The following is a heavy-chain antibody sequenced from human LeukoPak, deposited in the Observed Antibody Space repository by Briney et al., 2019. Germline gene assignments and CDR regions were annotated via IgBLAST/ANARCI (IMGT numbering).Heavy chain of an antibody. J-gene: IGHJ5*02. CDR3: ARGATRFDP. Sequence: SETLSLTCAVYGGSFSGYYWSWIRQPPGKGLEWIGEINHSGSTNYNPSLKSRVTISVDTSKNQFSLKLSSVTAADTAVYYCARGATRFDPWGQGTLVTVSS. V-gene: IGHV4-34*01. D-gene: IGHD1-26*01. CDR1: GGSFSGYY. CDR2: INHSGST.